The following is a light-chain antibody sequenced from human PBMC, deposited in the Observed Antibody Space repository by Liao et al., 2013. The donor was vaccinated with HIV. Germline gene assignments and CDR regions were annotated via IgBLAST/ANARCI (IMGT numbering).Light chain of an antibody. V-gene: IGLV3-21*01. J-gene: IGLJ3*02. Sequence: SYMLTQPPSVSVAPGATATITCGGDNIGGRSVHWYQHKAGQAPHLVISYDNDRPSGIPARFSGSNSGNTATLTINRVEAGDEADYYCQVWDSSGDHPVFGGGTKLTVL. CDR1: NIGGRS. CDR3: QVWDSSGDHPV. CDR2: YDN.